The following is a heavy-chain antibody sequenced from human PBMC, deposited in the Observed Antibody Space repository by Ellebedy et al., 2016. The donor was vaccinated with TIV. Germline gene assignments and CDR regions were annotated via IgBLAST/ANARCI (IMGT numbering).Heavy chain of an antibody. Sequence: ASVKVSCKASGGTFSSYAISWVRQAPGQGLEWMGGIIPIFGTANYAQKFQGRVTITADESTSTAYMELSSLRSEETAVYYCARARDYYDNSGYSQYYFDYWGQGTLVTVSS. CDR2: IIPIFGTA. CDR3: ARARDYYDNSGYSQYYFDY. D-gene: IGHD3-22*01. J-gene: IGHJ4*02. V-gene: IGHV1-69*13. CDR1: GGTFSSYA.